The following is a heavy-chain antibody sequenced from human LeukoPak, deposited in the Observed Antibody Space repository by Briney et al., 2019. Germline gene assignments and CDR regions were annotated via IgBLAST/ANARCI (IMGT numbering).Heavy chain of an antibody. D-gene: IGHD3-16*02. CDR3: ARERPYDYVWGSYRFYYMDV. J-gene: IGHJ6*03. CDR1: GFTFSSYW. V-gene: IGHV3-74*01. Sequence: GGSLRLSCAASGFTFSSYWMHWVRQAPGKGLVWVSRINSDGSSTSYADSVKGRFTISRDNAKNTLYLQMNSLRAEDAAVYYCARERPYDYVWGSYRFYYMDVWGKGTTVTVSS. CDR2: INSDGSST.